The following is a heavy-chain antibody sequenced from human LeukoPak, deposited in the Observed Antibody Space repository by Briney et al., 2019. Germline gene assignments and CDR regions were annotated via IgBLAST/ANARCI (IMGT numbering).Heavy chain of an antibody. CDR1: GGSFSGYY. CDR2: INHSGST. CDR3: AREIRL. Sequence: NPSETLSLTCAVYGGSFSGYYWSWIRQPPGKGLEWIGEINHSGSTNYNPSLKSRVTISVDTSKNQFSLKLSSVTAADTAVYYCAREIRLWGQGTLVTVSS. V-gene: IGHV4-34*01. J-gene: IGHJ4*02.